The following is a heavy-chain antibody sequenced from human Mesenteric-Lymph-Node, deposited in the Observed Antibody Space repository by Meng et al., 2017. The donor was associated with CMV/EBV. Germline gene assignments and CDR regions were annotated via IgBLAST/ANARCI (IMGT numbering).Heavy chain of an antibody. CDR3: ARAYGLAAPDY. CDR2: ISFEGSDT. J-gene: IGHJ4*02. D-gene: IGHD3/OR15-3a*01. CDR1: GFTFSSYS. V-gene: IGHV3-21*05. Sequence: GGSLRLSCAASGFTFSSYSVNWVRQAPGKGLEWVSYISFEGSDTYYVDSVKGRFTISRDNAENSLYLQLNSLRAEDAAVYYCARAYGLAAPDYWGQGTLVTVSS.